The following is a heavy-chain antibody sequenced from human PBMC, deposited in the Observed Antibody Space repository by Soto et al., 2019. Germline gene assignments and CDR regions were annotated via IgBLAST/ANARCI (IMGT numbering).Heavy chain of an antibody. Sequence: GESLKISCHGSGYSFAIYWIGWVLQMPGKDLEWMGIIYPGDSDTRYSPSFQGQVTISADKSLRTAYLQWTSLKASDTALYYCARTRSFTLGFYYDGMDVWGQGTTVTVSS. D-gene: IGHD6-6*01. CDR1: GYSFAIYW. J-gene: IGHJ6*02. CDR2: IYPGDSDT. V-gene: IGHV5-51*01. CDR3: ARTRSFTLGFYYDGMDV.